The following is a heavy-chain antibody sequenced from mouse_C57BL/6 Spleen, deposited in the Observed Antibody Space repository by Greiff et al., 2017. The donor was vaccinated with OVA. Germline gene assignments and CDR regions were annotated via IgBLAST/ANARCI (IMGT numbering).Heavy chain of an antibody. D-gene: IGHD2-4*01. J-gene: IGHJ4*01. CDR3: AREGLRHYAMDY. Sequence: EVKLVESGPVLVKPGASVKMSCKASGYTFTDYYMNWVKQSHGKSLEWIGVINPYNGGTSYNQKFKGKATLTVDKSSSTAYMELNSLTSEDSAVYYCAREGLRHYAMDYWGQGTSVTVSS. CDR2: INPYNGGT. V-gene: IGHV1-19*01. CDR1: GYTFTDYY.